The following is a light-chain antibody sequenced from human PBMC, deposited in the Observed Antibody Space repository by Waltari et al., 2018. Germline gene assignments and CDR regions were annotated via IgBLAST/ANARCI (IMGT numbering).Light chain of an antibody. J-gene: IGKJ2*01. CDR3: MQGTHWPYT. CDR2: RVS. V-gene: IGKV2-30*02. Sequence: DVVMTQSPLSLPVTLGQPASISCKSSQSLVHSDGNTHLKWFHQRPGQSPRRLIYRVSNRDPGVPDRFSGGGSGTDFTLKISRVEAEDVGVYYCMQGTHWPYTFGQGTRLDIK. CDR1: QSLVHSDGNTH.